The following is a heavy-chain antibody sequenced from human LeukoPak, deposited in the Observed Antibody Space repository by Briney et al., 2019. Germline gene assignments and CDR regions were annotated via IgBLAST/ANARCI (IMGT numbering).Heavy chain of an antibody. D-gene: IGHD3-22*01. CDR3: ARRGIYYDSSGYYYVY. Sequence: ASVKVSCKTSGYTFTNYGISWVRQATGQGLEWMGWMNPNSGNTGYAQKFQGRVTMTRNTSISTAYMELSSLRSEDTAVYYCARRGIYYDSSGYYYVYWGQGTLVTVSS. V-gene: IGHV1-8*02. CDR1: GYTFTNYG. J-gene: IGHJ4*02. CDR2: MNPNSGNT.